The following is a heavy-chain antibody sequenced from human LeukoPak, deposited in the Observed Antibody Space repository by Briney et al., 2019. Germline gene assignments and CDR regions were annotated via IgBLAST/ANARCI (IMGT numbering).Heavy chain of an antibody. V-gene: IGHV1-46*01. Sequence: GASVKVSCKASGYTFTSYYMHWVRQAPGQGLEWMGIINPSGGSTSYAQKFQGRVTMTRDTSTSTAYMELSSLRSEDTAVYYCAREDYYDSSGYLPIQASFDPWGQGTLVTASS. CDR1: GYTFTSYY. CDR2: INPSGGST. D-gene: IGHD3-22*01. J-gene: IGHJ5*02. CDR3: AREDYYDSSGYLPIQASFDP.